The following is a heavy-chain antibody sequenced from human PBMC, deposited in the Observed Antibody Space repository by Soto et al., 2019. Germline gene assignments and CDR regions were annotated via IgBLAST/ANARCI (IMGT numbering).Heavy chain of an antibody. D-gene: IGHD3-10*01. CDR2: IIYDGSTK. CDR1: GFTFSSYG. CDR3: GKDPKGGGVRGYFGY. Sequence: QVQLVESGGGVVQPGRSLRLSCAASGFTFSSYGMHWVRQAPGKGLEWLAVIIYDGSTKYYADSVKGRFTISRDNSKSPVDLQKNSLEGEDKAVNYCGKDPKGGGVRGYFGYWGQGTLVTVSS. J-gene: IGHJ4*02. V-gene: IGHV3-30*18.